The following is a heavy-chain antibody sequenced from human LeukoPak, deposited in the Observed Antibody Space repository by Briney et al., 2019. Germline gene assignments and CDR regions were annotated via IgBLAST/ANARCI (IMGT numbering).Heavy chain of an antibody. V-gene: IGHV4-61*02. Sequence: PSETLSLTCIVSGGSISSGSYYWSWIRQPAGEGLEWIGRMSTSGNTNYNPSLKSRVTISIDSSKNYFSLKLSSVTAADTAVYYCARGPRGYTYGSGFDYWGQGTLVTVSS. J-gene: IGHJ4*02. CDR1: GGSISSGSYY. D-gene: IGHD5-18*01. CDR3: ARGPRGYTYGSGFDY. CDR2: MSTSGNT.